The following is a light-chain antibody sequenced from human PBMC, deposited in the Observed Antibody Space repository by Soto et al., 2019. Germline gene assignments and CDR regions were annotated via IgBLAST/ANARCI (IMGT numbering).Light chain of an antibody. CDR2: AAS. V-gene: IGKV1-9*01. CDR1: QGISSY. CDR3: QQLNSYPWT. J-gene: IGKJ1*01. Sequence: IQLTQSPSSLSASVGDRVTITCRASQGISSYLAWYQQKPGKAPKLLIYAASTLQSGVPSRFRGSGSGTDFTLTISSLQPEDFATYYCQQLNSYPWTFGQGTKVDI.